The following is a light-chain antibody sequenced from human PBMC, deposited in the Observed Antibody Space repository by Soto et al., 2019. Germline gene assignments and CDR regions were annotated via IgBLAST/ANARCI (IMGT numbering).Light chain of an antibody. Sequence: QSVLTQPPSVSAAPGQTVTISCSGSSSNIGNNYVSWYQQLPGTAPKLLIYDNDKRPSGIPGRFYGSRSDTSATLGITGLQTGDEGDYYCGTWDSSLRVVVFGGGTQLTVL. V-gene: IGLV1-51*01. CDR1: SSNIGNNY. CDR3: GTWDSSLRVVV. J-gene: IGLJ2*01. CDR2: DND.